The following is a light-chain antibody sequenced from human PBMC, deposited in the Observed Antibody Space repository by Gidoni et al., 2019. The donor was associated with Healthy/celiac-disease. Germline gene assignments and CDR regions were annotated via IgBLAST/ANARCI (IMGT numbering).Light chain of an antibody. V-gene: IGKV4-1*01. Sequence: DIVMTQSPDSLAVSLGERATINCKSSQSVLYSSNNKNYLAWYQQTPGQPPKLLIYWASTRESGVPDRFSGSGSGTDFTLTISSLQAEDVAVYYCQQYYSTRLTFGGGTKVEIK. J-gene: IGKJ4*01. CDR1: QSVLYSSNNKNY. CDR3: QQYYSTRLT. CDR2: WAS.